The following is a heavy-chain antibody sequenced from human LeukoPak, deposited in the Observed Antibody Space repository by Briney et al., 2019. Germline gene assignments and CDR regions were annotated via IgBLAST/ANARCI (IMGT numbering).Heavy chain of an antibody. CDR2: ISWNSVTR. Sequence: QTGGFLRLSCVASAFSCDNFAMHSFRQAPGKGLEWVSGISWNSVTRGYADSVKGRFTISRDNAKNSLYLQMNSLRPEDMALYACSKDLVEKYWDWYPLGYWVQVTLVTVSS. V-gene: IGHV3-9*03. J-gene: IGHJ4*02. D-gene: IGHD2/OR15-2a*01. CDR3: SKDLVEKYWDWYPLGY. CDR1: AFSCDNFA.